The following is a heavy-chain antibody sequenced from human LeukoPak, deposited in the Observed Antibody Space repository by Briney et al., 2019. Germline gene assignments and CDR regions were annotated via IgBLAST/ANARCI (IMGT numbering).Heavy chain of an antibody. D-gene: IGHD2-2*01. Sequence: GGSLRLSCAASGFTVSSNYMSWVRQAPGKGLEWVSVIYSGGSTYYADSVKGRFTISRDNSKNTLYLQMNSLRAEDTAVYYCARDHCSSTSCYRRYWGQGTLVTVSS. CDR2: IYSGGST. V-gene: IGHV3-53*01. J-gene: IGHJ4*02. CDR3: ARDHCSSTSCYRRY. CDR1: GFTVSSNY.